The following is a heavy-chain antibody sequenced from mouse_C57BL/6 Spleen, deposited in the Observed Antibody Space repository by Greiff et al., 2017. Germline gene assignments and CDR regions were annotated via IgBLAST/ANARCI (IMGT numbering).Heavy chain of an antibody. CDR3: ARHATEAPNYYGSRSLSWYCDV. V-gene: IGHV1-62-2*01. Sequence: QVQLQQSGAELVKPGASVKLSCKASGYTFTEYTIHWVKQRSGQGLEWIGWFYPGSGSIKYNEQFKDKATLTAANSYSTGYMELSRLTSEDSAVYFCARHATEAPNYYGSRSLSWYCDVWGTGTTVTVSS. D-gene: IGHD1-1*01. CDR2: FYPGSGSI. J-gene: IGHJ1*03. CDR1: GYTFTEYT.